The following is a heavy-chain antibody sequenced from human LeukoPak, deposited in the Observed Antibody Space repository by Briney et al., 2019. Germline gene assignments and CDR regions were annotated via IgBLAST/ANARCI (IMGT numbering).Heavy chain of an antibody. D-gene: IGHD3-22*01. CDR2: IYPGDSDT. Sequence: GESLKISCKGSGYSFTSYWIGWVRQMPRKGLEWMGIIYPGDSDTRYSPSFQGQVTISADKSISTAYLQWSSLKASDTAMYYCATSPTYYYDSSGYSADYWGQGTLVTVSS. V-gene: IGHV5-51*01. CDR1: GYSFTSYW. CDR3: ATSPTYYYDSSGYSADY. J-gene: IGHJ4*02.